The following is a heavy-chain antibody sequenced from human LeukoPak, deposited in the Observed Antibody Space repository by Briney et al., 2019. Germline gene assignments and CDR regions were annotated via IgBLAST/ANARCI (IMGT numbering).Heavy chain of an antibody. CDR1: GGSISSGDYY. CDR3: ARKRYDDPYFFDY. V-gene: IGHV4-30-4*01. J-gene: IGHJ4*02. CDR2: IYYSGTT. D-gene: IGHD3-22*01. Sequence: SETLSLTCSVSGGSISSGDYYWSWFRQPPGKGLEWSGYIYYSGTTYYNPSLRSRVTLSVDTSKNQFSLRLNSVTAADTAVYYCARKRYDDPYFFDYWGQGTLVTVSS.